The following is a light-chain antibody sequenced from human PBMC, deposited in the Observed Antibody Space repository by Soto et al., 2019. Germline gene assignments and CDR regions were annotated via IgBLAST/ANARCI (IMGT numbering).Light chain of an antibody. CDR2: KNS. CDR3: AAWDDRLRGFL. CDR1: SSNIGSNS. Sequence: SVLTKPPSASGTPGQRVTISCSGSSSNIGSNSVYWYQQLPGTAPKLLIFKNSQRPSGVPDRFSGSKSGTSASLAVSGLRSGDEADYYCAAWDDRLRGFLFGPGTKLTVL. J-gene: IGLJ1*01. V-gene: IGLV1-47*01.